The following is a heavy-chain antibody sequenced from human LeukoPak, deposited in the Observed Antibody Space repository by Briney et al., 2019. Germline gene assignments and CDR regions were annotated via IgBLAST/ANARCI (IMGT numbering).Heavy chain of an antibody. CDR3: ARGAAGGDFDY. D-gene: IGHD6-13*01. CDR2: ISWDGGST. V-gene: IGHV3-43*01. Sequence: PGGSLRLSCAASGFTFDDYTMHWVRQAPGKGLEWVSLISWDGGSTYYADSVKGRFTISRDNAKNSLYLQMSSLRVEDTAVYYCARGAAGGDFDYWGQGTLVTVSS. CDR1: GFTFDDYT. J-gene: IGHJ4*02.